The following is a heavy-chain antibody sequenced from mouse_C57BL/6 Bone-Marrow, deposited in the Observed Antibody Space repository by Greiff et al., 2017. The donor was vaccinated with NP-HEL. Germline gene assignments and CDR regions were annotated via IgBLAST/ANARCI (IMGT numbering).Heavy chain of an antibody. Sequence: EVKLVESGPELVKPGASVKIPCKASGYTFTDYNMDWVKQSHGKSLEWIGDINPNNGGTIYNQKFKGKATLTVDKSSSTAYMELRSLTSEDTAVYYCARFPVITTVVGPYWYFDVWGTGTTVTVSS. CDR3: ARFPVITTVVGPYWYFDV. V-gene: IGHV1-18*01. J-gene: IGHJ1*03. CDR2: INPNNGGT. CDR1: GYTFTDYN. D-gene: IGHD1-1*01.